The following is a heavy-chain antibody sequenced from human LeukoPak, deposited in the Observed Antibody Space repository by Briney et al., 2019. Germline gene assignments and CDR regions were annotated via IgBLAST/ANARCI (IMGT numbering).Heavy chain of an antibody. CDR1: GYPFTGYY. Sequence: ASVKILCNASGYPFTGYYMHRVRQAPGQGLEWMGWINTNSGDTNYAQKFQGRVTMTRDTSISTAYMELSRLRSDDTAVYYCARDTTDYWGQGTLVTVSS. D-gene: IGHD1-26*01. V-gene: IGHV1-2*02. CDR3: ARDTTDY. J-gene: IGHJ4*02. CDR2: INTNSGDT.